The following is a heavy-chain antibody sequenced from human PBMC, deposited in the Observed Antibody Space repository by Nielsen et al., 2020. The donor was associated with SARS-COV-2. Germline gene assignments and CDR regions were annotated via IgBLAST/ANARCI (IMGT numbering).Heavy chain of an antibody. CDR1: RFTFSSYA. J-gene: IGHJ4*02. V-gene: IGHV3-23*01. CDR2: ISGSGHIT. Sequence: GESLKISCAASRFTFSSYAMSWVRQAPGKGLEWVSGISGSGHITEYADSVKGRVTISRDNSKKTVYLQMNSLRAEDTAVYYCASSGWLDYWGQGTLVTVSS. CDR3: ASSGWLDY. D-gene: IGHD6-19*01.